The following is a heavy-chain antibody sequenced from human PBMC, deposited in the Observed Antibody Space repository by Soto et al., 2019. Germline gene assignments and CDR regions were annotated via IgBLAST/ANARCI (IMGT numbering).Heavy chain of an antibody. J-gene: IGHJ3*01. D-gene: IGHD6-6*01. CDR1: GFAFSSHP. CDR2: ISDGGDLT. CDR3: AMLALGSSRSFDF. V-gene: IGHV3-23*01. Sequence: PGGSLRLSCTGSGFAFSSHPMSWVRQAPERGLEWVSGISDGGDLTYNADSVRGRFTISRDNSKNTLFLQMNSLRVEDTAVYYCAMLALGSSRSFDFWGPATMVTGS.